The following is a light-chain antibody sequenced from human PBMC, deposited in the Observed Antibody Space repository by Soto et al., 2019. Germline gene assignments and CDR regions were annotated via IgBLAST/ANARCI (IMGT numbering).Light chain of an antibody. J-gene: IGKJ1*01. CDR3: QQYGISPWT. Sequence: EIVLTQSPGTLSLSPGERATLSCRASQSISSNHLAWYQQKPGQAPRLLFYATSSRATVIPDRFSGSGSQTDFTLTISRLEPEDFAVYYCQQYGISPWTFGQGTKVEI. V-gene: IGKV3-20*01. CDR2: ATS. CDR1: QSISSNH.